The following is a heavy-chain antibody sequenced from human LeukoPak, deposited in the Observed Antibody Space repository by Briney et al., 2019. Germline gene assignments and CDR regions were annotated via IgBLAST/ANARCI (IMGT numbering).Heavy chain of an antibody. Sequence: SETLSLTCAVYGGSFSGYYWSWIRQPPGKGLEWIGEINHSGSTNYNPSLKSRVTISVDTSKNQFSLKLSSVTAADTAVYYCARLPDCSSTSCLRGGYFDYWGQGTLVTVSS. CDR2: INHSGST. J-gene: IGHJ4*02. CDR1: GGSFSGYY. V-gene: IGHV4-34*01. D-gene: IGHD2-2*01. CDR3: ARLPDCSSTSCLRGGYFDY.